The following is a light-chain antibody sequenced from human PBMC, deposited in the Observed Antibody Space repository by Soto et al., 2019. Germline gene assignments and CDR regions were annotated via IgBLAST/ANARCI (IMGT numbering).Light chain of an antibody. V-gene: IGLV1-47*02. Sequence: QSVLTQPPSASGTPGQRVTISCSGSSSNIGSNYVYWYQQLPGTAPKLLIYSNNQRPSGVPDRVSGYKSGTSASLAIIRLRSEDEADYYCAAWDDSLIALVFGGGTKLTVL. CDR3: AAWDDSLIALV. J-gene: IGLJ2*01. CDR1: SSNIGSNY. CDR2: SNN.